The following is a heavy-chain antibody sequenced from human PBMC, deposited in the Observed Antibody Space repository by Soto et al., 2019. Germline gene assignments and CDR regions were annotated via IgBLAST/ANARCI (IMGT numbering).Heavy chain of an antibody. J-gene: IGHJ6*02. CDR1: GFTFSNYW. CDR2: IKQDGSEK. CDR3: ARCGEVPAAISAGMDV. D-gene: IGHD2-2*02. Sequence: PGGSLRLSCAASGFTFSNYWMTWVRQAPGKGLEWVANIKQDGSEKYYVDSVKGRFTISRDNAKNSLYLQMNSLRAEDTAVYYCARCGEVPAAISAGMDVWGQGTTVTVSS. V-gene: IGHV3-7*03.